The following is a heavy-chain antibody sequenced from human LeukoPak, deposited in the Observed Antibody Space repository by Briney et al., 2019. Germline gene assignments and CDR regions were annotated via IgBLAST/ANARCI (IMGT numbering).Heavy chain of an antibody. V-gene: IGHV1-69*06. CDR1: GGTFSSYA. CDR3: ARDRTYYYNRSGFVEDVFVI. Sequence: SVKVSCKATGGTFSSYAISWVRQGPGQGLEWMGGIIPIFGTANYAQKFQGRVTITAEKSTSTAYMEPSSLRSEDTAVYYCARDRTYYYNRSGFVEDVFVIWGQGTKGTASS. CDR2: IIPIFGTA. J-gene: IGHJ3*02. D-gene: IGHD3-22*01.